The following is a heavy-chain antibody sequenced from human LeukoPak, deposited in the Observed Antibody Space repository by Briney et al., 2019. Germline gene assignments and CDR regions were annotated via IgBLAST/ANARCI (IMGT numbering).Heavy chain of an antibody. CDR2: IGIDSGNT. CDR1: GFTFSDYS. V-gene: IGHV3-48*01. D-gene: IGHD5-24*01. J-gene: IGHJ4*02. CDR3: ARDYKYAFDN. Sequence: GGSLRLSCAASGFTFSDYSMNWVRQAPGKGLEWISYIGIDSGNTNYADSVKGRFTISGDKAKHSLYLQMNSLRVEDTAVYYCARDYKYAFDNWGQGTLVTVSS.